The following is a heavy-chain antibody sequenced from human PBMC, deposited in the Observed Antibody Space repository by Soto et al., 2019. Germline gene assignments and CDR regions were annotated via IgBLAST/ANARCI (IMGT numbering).Heavy chain of an antibody. J-gene: IGHJ5*02. V-gene: IGHV1-2*04. CDR1: GYTFTGYY. CDR3: ARAWGLDDSYPGGERNWFDP. Sequence: QVQLVQSGAEVKKPGASVKVSCKASGYTFTGYYMHWVRQAPGQGLEWMGWVNPNSGGTNYAQKFQGWVTMTRDTSISTAYMELSRLRSDDTAVYYCARAWGLDDSYPGGERNWFDPWGQGTLVTVSS. D-gene: IGHD3-16*01. CDR2: VNPNSGGT.